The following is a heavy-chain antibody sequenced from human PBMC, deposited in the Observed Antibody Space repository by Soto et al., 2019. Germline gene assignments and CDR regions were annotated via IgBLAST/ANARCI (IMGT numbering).Heavy chain of an antibody. Sequence: QVQLVQSGAEVKKPGASVKVSCKASGYTFTGYYMHWVRQAPGQGLEWMGWINPNSGGTNYAQKLQGWVTMTRDTSSSTAKMERSRLRSDDTAVYDCAREGERGYSGYKEYYWDYGGQGTLVTVSS. D-gene: IGHD5-12*01. J-gene: IGHJ4*02. CDR1: GYTFTGYY. V-gene: IGHV1-2*04. CDR3: AREGERGYSGYKEYYWDY. CDR2: INPNSGGT.